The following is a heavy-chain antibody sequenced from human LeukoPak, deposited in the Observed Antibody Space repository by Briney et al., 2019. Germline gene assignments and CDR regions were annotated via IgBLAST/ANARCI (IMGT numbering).Heavy chain of an antibody. V-gene: IGHV3-30*18. J-gene: IGHJ4*02. Sequence: GGSLRLSCAASGFTFSSYGMHWVRQAPGKGLEWVAVILYDGSNKYYADSVKGRFTISRDNSKNTLYLQMNSLRAEDTAVYYCAKALYGDGLNFGYWGQGTLVTVSS. CDR3: AKALYGDGLNFGY. D-gene: IGHD4-17*01. CDR1: GFTFSSYG. CDR2: ILYDGSNK.